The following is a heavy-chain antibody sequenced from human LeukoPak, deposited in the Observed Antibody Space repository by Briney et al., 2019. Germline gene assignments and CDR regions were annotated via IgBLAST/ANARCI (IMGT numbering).Heavy chain of an antibody. V-gene: IGHV4-34*01. CDR3: ARGGITIFGVVIMGALADRNYFDY. CDR2: INHSGST. Sequence: PSETLSLTCAVYGGSFSGYYWSWIRQPPGKGLEWIGEINHSGSTNYNPSLKSRVTISVDTSKNQFSLKLSSVTAADTAVYYCARGGITIFGVVIMGALADRNYFDYWGQGTLVTVSS. CDR1: GGSFSGYY. J-gene: IGHJ4*02. D-gene: IGHD3-3*01.